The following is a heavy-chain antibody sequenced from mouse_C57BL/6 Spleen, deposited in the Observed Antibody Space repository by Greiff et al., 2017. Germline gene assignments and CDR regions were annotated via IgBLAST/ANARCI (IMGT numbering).Heavy chain of an antibody. V-gene: IGHV1-76*01. Sequence: VHLVESGAELVRPGASVKLSCKASGYTFTDYYINWVKQRPGQGLEWIARIYPGSGNTYYNEKFKGKATLTAEKSSSTAYMQLSSLTSEDSAVYFCARSRGHYAMDYWGQGTSVTVSS. CDR1: GYTFTDYY. CDR2: IYPGSGNT. J-gene: IGHJ4*01. D-gene: IGHD3-3*01. CDR3: ARSRGHYAMDY.